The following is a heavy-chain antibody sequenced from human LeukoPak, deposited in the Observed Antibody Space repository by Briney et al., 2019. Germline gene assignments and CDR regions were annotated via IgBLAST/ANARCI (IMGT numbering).Heavy chain of an antibody. D-gene: IGHD2/OR15-2a*01. V-gene: IGHV3-23*01. CDR3: AKVAGPTYYLDY. CDR1: GFTFSSSV. CDR2: ISTDGGYT. J-gene: IGHJ4*02. Sequence: QPGGSLRLSCAASGFTFSSSVMGWVRQAPGRGLECVSSISTDGGYTLYADSVKGRFTISRDNSRSTLYLQLNSLRAEDTALYYCAKVAGPTYYLDYWGQGTLVTVSS.